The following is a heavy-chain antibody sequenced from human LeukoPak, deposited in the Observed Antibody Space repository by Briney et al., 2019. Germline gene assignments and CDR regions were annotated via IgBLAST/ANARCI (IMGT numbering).Heavy chain of an antibody. CDR1: GGSFSGYY. V-gene: IGHV4-34*01. CDR3: ASPRLAGSDY. D-gene: IGHD6-19*01. CDR2: INHSGST. J-gene: IGHJ4*02. Sequence: SETLSLTCAVYGGSFSGYYWSWIRQPPGKGLEWIGEINHSGSTNYNPSLKSRVTISVDTSKNQFSLKLSSVTAADTAVYYCASPRLAGSDYWGQGTLVTVSS.